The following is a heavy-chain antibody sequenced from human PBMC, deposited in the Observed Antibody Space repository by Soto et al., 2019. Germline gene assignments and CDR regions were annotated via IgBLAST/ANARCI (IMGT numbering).Heavy chain of an antibody. CDR2: TYYRSKWYN. CDR1: GDSVSSNSAA. D-gene: IGHD6-13*01. V-gene: IGHV6-1*01. Sequence: QVQLQQSGPGLVKPSQTLSLTCAISGDSVSSNSAAWNWIRQSPSRGLEWLGRTYYRSKWYNDYAVSVKRRITIDPDTSKNQFSLQLNSVTPEDTAVYYCARVGIIAAAGTLNPRPYYFDYWGQGTLVTVSS. J-gene: IGHJ4*02. CDR3: ARVGIIAAAGTLNPRPYYFDY.